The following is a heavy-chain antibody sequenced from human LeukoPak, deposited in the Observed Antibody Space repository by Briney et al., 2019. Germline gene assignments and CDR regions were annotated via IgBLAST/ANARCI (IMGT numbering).Heavy chain of an antibody. CDR2: IYGSWNT. CDR1: SGSINNHY. CDR3: ARDQIGYGLDY. J-gene: IGHJ4*02. D-gene: IGHD5-18*01. Sequence: PSETLSLTCIVSSGSINNHYWSWIRQPPGKGLEWIGYIYGSWNTNYNPSLQSRVTISMDASRNQFSLNLTSVTAADTAVYCARDQIGYGLDYWGQGTLVTVSS. V-gene: IGHV4-59*11.